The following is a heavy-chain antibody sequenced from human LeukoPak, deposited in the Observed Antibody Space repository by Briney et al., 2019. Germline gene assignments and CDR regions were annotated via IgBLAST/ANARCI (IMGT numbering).Heavy chain of an antibody. J-gene: IGHJ4*02. D-gene: IGHD6-6*01. V-gene: IGHV3-21*01. CDR3: AREDAYSSSRHLDY. Sequence: GGSLRLSCAASGFTFSSYSMNWVRQAPGKGLEWVSSISSSSSYIYYADSVKGRFTISRDNAKNSLYLQMNSLRAEDTAVYCCAREDAYSSSRHLDYWGQGTLVTVSS. CDR1: GFTFSSYS. CDR2: ISSSSSYI.